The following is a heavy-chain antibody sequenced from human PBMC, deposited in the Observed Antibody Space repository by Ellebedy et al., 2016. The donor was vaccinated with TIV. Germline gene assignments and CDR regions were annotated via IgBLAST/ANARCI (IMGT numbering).Heavy chain of an antibody. D-gene: IGHD2-15*01. CDR1: GYTFTASY. J-gene: IGHJ1*01. Sequence: AASVKVSCKTSGYTFTASYIHWVRLAPGRGLEWMGWINPKSRYTNIGQTVQGRVTLTADASITTAYMELSSLGPDDTAFYYCATYSSDWIPIWLLQHWGQGSLVTVSS. V-gene: IGHV1-2*02. CDR3: ATYSSDWIPIWLLQH. CDR2: INPKSRYT.